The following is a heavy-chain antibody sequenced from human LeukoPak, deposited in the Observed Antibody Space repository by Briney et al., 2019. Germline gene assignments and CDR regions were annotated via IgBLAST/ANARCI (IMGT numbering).Heavy chain of an antibody. Sequence: SETLSLTCTVSGGSISNFYWNWIRQPPGKGLEWIGYISYSGSTNYNPSLKSRVTISVDTSKNQFSLKLSSVTAADTAVYYCARSSLDYYASSGYSFTLDYWGQGTLVTVSS. J-gene: IGHJ4*02. CDR1: GGSISNFY. D-gene: IGHD3-22*01. CDR2: ISYSGST. V-gene: IGHV4-59*01. CDR3: ARSSLDYYASSGYSFTLDY.